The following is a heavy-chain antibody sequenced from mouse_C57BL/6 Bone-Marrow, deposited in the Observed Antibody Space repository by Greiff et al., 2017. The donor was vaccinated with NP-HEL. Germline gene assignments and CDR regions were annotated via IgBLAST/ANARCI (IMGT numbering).Heavy chain of an antibody. CDR3: AEWGYSNYYYAMDY. CDR1: GYTFTSYG. J-gene: IGHJ4*01. V-gene: IGHV1-81*01. D-gene: IGHD2-5*01. CDR2: IYPRSGNT. Sequence: QVQLQQSGAELARPGASVKLSCKASGYTFTSYGISWVKQRPGQGLEWIGEIYPRSGNTYYNEKFKGKATLTADKSSSTAYMELRSLTSEDSAVYFCAEWGYSNYYYAMDYWGQGTSVTVSS.